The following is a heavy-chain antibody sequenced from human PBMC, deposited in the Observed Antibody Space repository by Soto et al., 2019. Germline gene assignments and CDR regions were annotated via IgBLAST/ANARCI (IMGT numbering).Heavy chain of an antibody. J-gene: IGHJ3*02. CDR2: ISAYNGNT. V-gene: IGHV1-18*01. CDR3: ERDHTTGDFDI. CDR1: GYTFTSYG. D-gene: IGHD4-17*01. Sequence: GASVKVSCKASGYTFTSYGISWVRQAPGQGLEWMGWISAYNGNTNYAQKLQGRVTMATDTSTSTAYMELRSLRSDDTAVYYCERDHTTGDFDIWGQGTMVTVSS.